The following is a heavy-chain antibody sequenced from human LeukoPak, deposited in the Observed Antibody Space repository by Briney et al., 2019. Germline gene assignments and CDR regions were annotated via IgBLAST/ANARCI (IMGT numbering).Heavy chain of an antibody. CDR1: GFTFSSYS. CDR2: ISGDGSNE. CDR3: ARDHQVSYFDL. Sequence: GRSLRLSCAASGFTFSSYSMHWVRQAPGMGLERVALISGDGSNEQFADSIKGRFTVSRDSSKNTVYLQMNSLRAEDTAVYYCARDHQVSYFDLWGQGTLVTVSS. V-gene: IGHV3-30*04. D-gene: IGHD6-6*01. J-gene: IGHJ4*02.